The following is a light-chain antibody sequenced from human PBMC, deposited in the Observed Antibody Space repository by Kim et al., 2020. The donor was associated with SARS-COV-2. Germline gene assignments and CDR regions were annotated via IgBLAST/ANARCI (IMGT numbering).Light chain of an antibody. Sequence: ASVKVTCTLSSGHSSYASAWHQQQPEKGPRYLMKLNSDGSHSKGDGIPDRFSGSSSGAGRYLTISILQSEDEADYYCQTWGTGTVVFGGGTQLTVL. CDR3: QTWGTGTVV. V-gene: IGLV4-69*01. CDR2: LNSDGSH. CDR1: SGHSSYA. J-gene: IGLJ2*01.